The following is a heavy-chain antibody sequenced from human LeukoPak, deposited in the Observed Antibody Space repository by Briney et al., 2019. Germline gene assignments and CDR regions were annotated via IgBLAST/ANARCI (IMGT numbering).Heavy chain of an antibody. CDR2: ISSSSSYI. D-gene: IGHD6-6*01. Sequence: PGGSLRLSCAASGFTFSSYSMNWVRQAPGKGLEWVSSISSSSSYIYYADSVKGRFTISRDNAKNSLYLQMNSLRAEDTAVYYCARDQWSSSRQDAFDIWGQGTMVTVSS. V-gene: IGHV3-21*01. J-gene: IGHJ3*02. CDR3: ARDQWSSSRQDAFDI. CDR1: GFTFSSYS.